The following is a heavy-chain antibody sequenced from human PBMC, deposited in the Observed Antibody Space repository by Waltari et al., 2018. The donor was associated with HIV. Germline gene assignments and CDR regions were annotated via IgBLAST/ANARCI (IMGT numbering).Heavy chain of an antibody. Sequence: QVQMVESGGGVVQPGTSLRLSCAASGFTFSSYAMHWVRPAPGKGLERVAVISYDGSNKYYADSVKGRFTISRDNSKNTLYLQMNSLRAEDTAVYYCARALIVGASFDYWGQGTLVTVSS. CDR3: ARALIVGASFDY. J-gene: IGHJ4*02. CDR1: GFTFSSYA. D-gene: IGHD1-26*01. CDR2: ISYDGSNK. V-gene: IGHV3-30*01.